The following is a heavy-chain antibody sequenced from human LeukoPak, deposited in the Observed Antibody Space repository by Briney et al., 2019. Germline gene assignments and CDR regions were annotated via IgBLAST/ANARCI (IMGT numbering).Heavy chain of an antibody. Sequence: GGSLRLSCTASGFTFTDYAMSWVRQAPGEGLEWVSAISGDGGGYTYYADSVKGRFTISRVNSKNTLYLEMNSLRAEDTAVYYCAKDLTSGSGSYDYWGQGTLVTVSS. CDR3: AKDLTSGSGSYDY. D-gene: IGHD3-10*01. J-gene: IGHJ4*02. CDR2: ISGDGGGYT. CDR1: GFTFTDYA. V-gene: IGHV3-23*01.